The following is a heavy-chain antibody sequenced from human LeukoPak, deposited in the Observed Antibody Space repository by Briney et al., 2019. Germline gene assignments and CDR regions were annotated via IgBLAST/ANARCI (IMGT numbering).Heavy chain of an antibody. D-gene: IGHD4-11*01. CDR1: GVTFSSYA. Sequence: GGSLRLSCAASGVTFSSYAMHWVRQAPGKGLEWVAVISYDGSNKYYADSVKGRFTISRDNSKNTLYLQMNSLRAEDTAVYYCARDPSRLGGYSNFDYWGQGTLVTVSS. CDR2: ISYDGSNK. V-gene: IGHV3-30*04. CDR3: ARDPSRLGGYSNFDY. J-gene: IGHJ4*02.